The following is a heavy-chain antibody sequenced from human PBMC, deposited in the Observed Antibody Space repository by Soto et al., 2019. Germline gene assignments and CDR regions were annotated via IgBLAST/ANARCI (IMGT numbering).Heavy chain of an antibody. D-gene: IGHD2-2*01. CDR3: ARALGYCSSTSCSNWFDP. V-gene: IGHV3-30-3*01. J-gene: IGHJ5*02. Sequence: GGSLRLSCAASGFTFSSYAMHWVRQAPGKGLEWVAVISYDGSNKYYADSVKGRFTISRDNSKNTLYLQMNSLRAEDTAVYYCARALGYCSSTSCSNWFDPWGQGTLVTVSS. CDR2: ISYDGSNK. CDR1: GFTFSSYA.